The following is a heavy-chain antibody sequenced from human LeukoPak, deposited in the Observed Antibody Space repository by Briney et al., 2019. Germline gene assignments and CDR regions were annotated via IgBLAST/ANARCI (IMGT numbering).Heavy chain of an antibody. Sequence: KPSETLSLTCTVSGGSIGNYYLSWIRQPPGKGLQWIGYIYYSGSTYYNTSLQSRVTISVNTSKNKFSLAVRSVTAADTAVYFCARAAHGGVPVSLNWLDPWGQGTLVTVSS. CDR3: ARAAHGGVPVSLNWLDP. J-gene: IGHJ5*02. D-gene: IGHD3-16*01. CDR2: IYYSGST. V-gene: IGHV4-59*01. CDR1: GGSIGNYY.